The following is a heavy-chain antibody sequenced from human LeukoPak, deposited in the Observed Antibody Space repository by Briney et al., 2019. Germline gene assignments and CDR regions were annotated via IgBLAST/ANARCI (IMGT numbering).Heavy chain of an antibody. D-gene: IGHD3-9*01. J-gene: IGHJ2*01. CDR1: GGSFSGYY. CDR2: INHSGST. CDR3: ARHSRYFDWLLSSSSYWYFDL. Sequence: SETLSLTCAVYGGSFSGYYWSWIRQPPGKGLEWIGEINHSGSTNYNPSLKSRVTISVDTSKNQFSLKLSSVTAADTAVYYCARHSRYFDWLLSSSSYWYFDLWGRGTLVTDSS. V-gene: IGHV4-34*01.